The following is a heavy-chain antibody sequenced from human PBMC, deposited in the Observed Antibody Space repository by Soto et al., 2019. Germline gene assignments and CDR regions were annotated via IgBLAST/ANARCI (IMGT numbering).Heavy chain of an antibody. Sequence: EVQLVESGGGLVQPGGSLRLSCAASGFTFSSYEMNWVRQAPGKGLEWVSYISSSGSTIYYADSVKGRFTISRDNAKNSLYLQMNSLRAEDTAVYYCARAPRYGSNLYGMDVWGQGTTVTVSS. CDR2: ISSSGSTI. CDR1: GFTFSSYE. CDR3: ARAPRYGSNLYGMDV. V-gene: IGHV3-48*03. J-gene: IGHJ6*02. D-gene: IGHD3-10*01.